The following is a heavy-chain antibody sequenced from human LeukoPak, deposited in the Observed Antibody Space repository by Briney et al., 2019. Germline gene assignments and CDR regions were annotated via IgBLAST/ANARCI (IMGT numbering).Heavy chain of an antibody. J-gene: IGHJ6*02. CDR2: INPSGGST. CDR1: GYTFTSYY. Sequence: GASVKVSCKASGYTFTSYYMHWVRQAPGQGLEWMGIINPSGGSTSYAQKFQGRVTMTRDTSTSTVYMELSSLTSEDTAVYYCARDYYGSGRNLFGMDVWGQGTTVTVSS. V-gene: IGHV1-46*01. D-gene: IGHD3-10*01. CDR3: ARDYYGSGRNLFGMDV.